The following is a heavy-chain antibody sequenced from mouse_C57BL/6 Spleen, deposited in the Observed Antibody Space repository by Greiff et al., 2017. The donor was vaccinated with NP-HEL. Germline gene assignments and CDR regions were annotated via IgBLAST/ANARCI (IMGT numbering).Heavy chain of an antibody. Sequence: QVQLQQSGAELVKPGASVKMSCKASGYTFTTYPIEWMKQNHGKSLEWIGNFHPYNDDTKYNEKFKGKATLTVEKSSSTVYLELSRLTSDDSAVYYCARAYYGSSYHFWYFDVWGTGTTVTVSS. J-gene: IGHJ1*03. D-gene: IGHD1-1*01. V-gene: IGHV1-47*01. CDR3: ARAYYGSSYHFWYFDV. CDR2: FHPYNDDT. CDR1: GYTFTTYP.